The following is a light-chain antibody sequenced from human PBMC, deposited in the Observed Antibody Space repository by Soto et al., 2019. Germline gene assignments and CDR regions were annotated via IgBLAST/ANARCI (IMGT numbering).Light chain of an antibody. CDR3: SSYTRNTALV. J-gene: IGLJ1*01. Sequence: QSALTQPASVSGSPGQSITISCTGTSIDIGPYDYVSWYQQHPGKAPKLMIYEVTNRPSGVSHRFSGSKSGSTASLTISGLQAEDEADYYCSSYTRNTALVFGPGTRSPS. CDR2: EVT. CDR1: SIDIGPYDY. V-gene: IGLV2-14*01.